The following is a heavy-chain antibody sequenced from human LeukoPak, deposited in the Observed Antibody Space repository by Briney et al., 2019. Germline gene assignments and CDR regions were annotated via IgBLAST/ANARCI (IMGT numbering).Heavy chain of an antibody. Sequence: GGSLRLSCAASGFTFDDYGMSWVRQAPGKGLEWVSGINWNGGSTGYADSVKGRFTISRDNAKNSLYLQMNSLRAEDTALYHCARDLSPGQWELLHAFDIWGQGTMVTVSS. V-gene: IGHV3-20*01. CDR1: GFTFDDYG. CDR3: ARDLSPGQWELLHAFDI. D-gene: IGHD1-26*01. J-gene: IGHJ3*02. CDR2: INWNGGST.